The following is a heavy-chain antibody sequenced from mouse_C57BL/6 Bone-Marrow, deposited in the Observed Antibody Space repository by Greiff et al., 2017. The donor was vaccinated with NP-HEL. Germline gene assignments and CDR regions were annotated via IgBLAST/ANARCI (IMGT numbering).Heavy chain of an antibody. CDR3: ARYSNYVDYYAMDY. D-gene: IGHD2-5*01. CDR2: INPNIGGT. J-gene: IGHJ4*01. Sequence: VQLQQPGPELVKPGASVKISCKAPGYTFTDYYMNWVKQSHGKSFEWFGDINPNIGGTSYNQKFKGKATLTVDKSSSTTYMELRSLTSEDSAVYYCARYSNYVDYYAMDYWGQGTSVTVSS. CDR1: GYTFTDYY. V-gene: IGHV1-26*01.